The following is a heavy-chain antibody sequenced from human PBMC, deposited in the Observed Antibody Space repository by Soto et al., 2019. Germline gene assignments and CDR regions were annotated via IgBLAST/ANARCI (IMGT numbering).Heavy chain of an antibody. D-gene: IGHD3-9*01. CDR3: AELTAEQFYYYYGMDV. J-gene: IGHJ6*02. CDR1: GFTFSSYA. CDR2: ISYDGSNK. V-gene: IGHV3-30-3*01. Sequence: GGSLRLSCAASGFTFSSYAMHWVRQAPGKGLEWVAVISYDGSNKYYADSVKGRFTISRDNSKNTLYLQMNSLRAEDTAVYYCAELTAEQFYYYYGMDVWGQGTTVTVSS.